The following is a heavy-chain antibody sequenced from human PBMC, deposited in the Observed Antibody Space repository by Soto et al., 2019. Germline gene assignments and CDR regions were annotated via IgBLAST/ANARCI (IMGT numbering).Heavy chain of an antibody. CDR2: INSDVSST. V-gene: IGHV3-74*01. D-gene: IGHD2-21*01. CDR3: ARGLTPAVIARVFDY. Sequence: EVQLVESGGGLVQPGGSLRLSCAASGFTFSSYWMHWVRQAPGKGLVWVSRINSDVSSTTYADSVKGRFTISRDNAKNTLSLQMNSLRAEDTAVYYCARGLTPAVIARVFDYWGQGTLVTVSS. CDR1: GFTFSSYW. J-gene: IGHJ4*02.